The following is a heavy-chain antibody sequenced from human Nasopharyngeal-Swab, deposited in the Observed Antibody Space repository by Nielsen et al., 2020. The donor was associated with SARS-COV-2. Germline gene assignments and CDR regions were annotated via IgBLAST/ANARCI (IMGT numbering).Heavy chain of an antibody. J-gene: IGHJ6*02. CDR3: ASPTIAAGSMDV. V-gene: IGHV5-10-1*01. CDR2: IDPSDSYT. Sequence: KVSCKGSGYSFTSYWISWVRQMPGKGLEWMGRIDPSDSYTNYSPSFQSHVTISADKSISTAYLQWSSLKASDTAMYYCASPTIAAGSMDVWGQGTTVTVSS. D-gene: IGHD6-13*01. CDR1: GYSFTSYW.